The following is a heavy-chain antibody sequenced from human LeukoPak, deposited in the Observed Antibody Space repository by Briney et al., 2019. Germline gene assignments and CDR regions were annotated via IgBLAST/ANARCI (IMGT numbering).Heavy chain of an antibody. D-gene: IGHD1-26*01. J-gene: IGHJ3*02. Sequence: SETLSLTCTVSGGSISSSSYYWGWIRQPPGKGLEWIGSIYYSGSTYYNPSLKSRVTISVDTSKNQFSLKLSSVTAADTAVYYCARGGRESIVGATRDAFDIWGQGTMVTVSS. CDR3: ARGGRESIVGATRDAFDI. CDR1: GGSISSSSYY. CDR2: IYYSGST. V-gene: IGHV4-39*07.